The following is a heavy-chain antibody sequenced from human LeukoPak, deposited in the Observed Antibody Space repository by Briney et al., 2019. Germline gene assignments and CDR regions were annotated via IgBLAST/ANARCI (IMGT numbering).Heavy chain of an antibody. CDR2: ISYDGSNK. D-gene: IGHD4-17*01. V-gene: IGHV3-30-3*01. J-gene: IGHJ6*02. Sequence: PGGSLRLSCAASGFTFSSYAMHWVRQAPGKGLEWVAVISYDGSNKYYADSVKGRFTISRDNSKSTLYLQMNSLRAEDTAVYYCARETTVTPPDYYYYYGMDVWGQGTTVTVSS. CDR3: ARETTVTPPDYYYYYGMDV. CDR1: GFTFSSYA.